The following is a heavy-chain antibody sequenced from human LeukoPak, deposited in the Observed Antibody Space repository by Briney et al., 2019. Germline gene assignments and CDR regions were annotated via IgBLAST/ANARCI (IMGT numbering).Heavy chain of an antibody. CDR1: GFTFSSYD. J-gene: IGHJ6*03. CDR2: ISRSGGTT. CDR3: AKRGGTESFYYFYYMDV. Sequence: GGSLRLSCAASGFTFSSYDMTWVRQTPGKGLEWVALISRSGGTTYYADSVKGRFTISRDNSKNTLYLQMNSLRAEDTAEYYCAKRGGTESFYYFYYMDVWGKGTTVTVSS. V-gene: IGHV3-23*01. D-gene: IGHD2-15*01.